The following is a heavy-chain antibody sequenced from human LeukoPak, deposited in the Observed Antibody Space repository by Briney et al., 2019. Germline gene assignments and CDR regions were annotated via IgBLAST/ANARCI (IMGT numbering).Heavy chain of an antibody. CDR2: ITTNSKLI. D-gene: IGHD6-13*01. CDR1: GFTFNHYA. Sequence: GGSLRLSCVVSGFTFNHYAMTWVRQAPGRGLEWASSITTNSKLIYYADSVQGRFTISRDNAKNSLYLQMSSLKHEDTAVYFCVRVGISWLPDSWGQGTLVTVSA. V-gene: IGHV3-21*01. J-gene: IGHJ4*02. CDR3: VRVGISWLPDS.